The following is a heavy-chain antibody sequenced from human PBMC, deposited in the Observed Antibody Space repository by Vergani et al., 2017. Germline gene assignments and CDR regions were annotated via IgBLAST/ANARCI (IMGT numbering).Heavy chain of an antibody. D-gene: IGHD1-1*01. J-gene: IGHJ4*02. V-gene: IGHV5-51*01. Sequence: EVELVQSGPEMRKPGESLKISCTGSEYSFGNYWNVWVRQMPGKGLEWMGIIYPADSDTRYSPSFQGKVTISADKSISTAFLQWDSLKATDTALYYCARHTTYTDSWGQGTLVTVSS. CDR2: IYPADSDT. CDR1: EYSFGNYW. CDR3: ARHTTYTDS.